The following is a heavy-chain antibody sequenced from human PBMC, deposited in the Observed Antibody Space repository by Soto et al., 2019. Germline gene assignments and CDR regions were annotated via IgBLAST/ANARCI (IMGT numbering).Heavy chain of an antibody. CDR1: RYPFGAYY. D-gene: IGHD6-13*01. CDR2: INPSDGRT. V-gene: IGHV1-46*01. CDR3: GRVGPQLAETFDQ. J-gene: IGHJ4*02. Sequence: QVRLEQSGPEVKKPGASVKVSCKASRYPFGAYYMHWVRQAPGQGLEWMGIINPSDGRTTYADKVQGRLTLTRDTSSSTLFMELSSLKPEDTAFYYCGRVGPQLAETFDQWGQGSLVTVSS.